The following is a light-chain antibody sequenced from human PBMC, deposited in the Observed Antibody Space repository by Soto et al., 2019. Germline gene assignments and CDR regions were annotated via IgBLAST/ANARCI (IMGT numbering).Light chain of an antibody. V-gene: IGLV2-8*01. J-gene: IGLJ2*01. CDR3: SSYAGSNAYVV. CDR1: SSDVGGYNY. CDR2: EVS. Sequence: QSALTQPPSASGSPGQSVTISCTGTSSDVGGYNYVSWYQQHPGKAPKLMIYEVSKRPSGVPDRFSGSKSGNTASLTVSGFQAEDEADYYCSSYAGSNAYVVFGGGTKVTVL.